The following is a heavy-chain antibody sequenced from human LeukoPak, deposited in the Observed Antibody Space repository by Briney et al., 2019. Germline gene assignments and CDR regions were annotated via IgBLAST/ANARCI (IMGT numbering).Heavy chain of an antibody. CDR2: INPNSGGT. V-gene: IGHV1-2*06. CDR3: ARVGSSWYEGWFDP. D-gene: IGHD6-13*01. Sequence: ASVKVSCKASGYTFTGYYMHWVRQAPGQGLEWMGRINPNSGGTNYAQKFQGRVTMTRDTSISTAYMELCRLRSDDTAVYSCARVGSSWYEGWFDPWGQGTLVTVSS. J-gene: IGHJ5*02. CDR1: GYTFTGYY.